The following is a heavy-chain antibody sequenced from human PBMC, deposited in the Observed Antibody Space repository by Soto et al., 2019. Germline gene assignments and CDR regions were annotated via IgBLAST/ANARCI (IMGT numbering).Heavy chain of an antibody. D-gene: IGHD2-21*02. J-gene: IGHJ3*02. CDR1: GGTFSTDA. V-gene: IGHV1-69*12. CDR3: ARGHDYGGNSDAFDI. Sequence: QVQLVQSGAEVKKPGSSVKVSCKASGGTFSTDAINWVRQAPGQGPEWMGGILPIFGTADYAQKFQGRVTITADVSTTTADMELSSLRSEDTAVYYCARGHDYGGNSDAFDIWGQGTMVTVSS. CDR2: ILPIFGTA.